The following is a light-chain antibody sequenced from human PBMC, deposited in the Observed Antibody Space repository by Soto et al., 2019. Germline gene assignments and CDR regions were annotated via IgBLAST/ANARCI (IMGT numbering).Light chain of an antibody. Sequence: QSVLTQPPSVSAAPGQTVTISCSGSSSNIGNNYVSWYQKLPGTAPKLLIYDNNKRPSGIPDRLSSSKSGTSATLGITGLQTGDEADYYCGTWASSPSAGLNWVFVGGTKLPV. CDR3: GTWASSPSAGLNWV. J-gene: IGLJ3*02. CDR1: SSNIGNNY. CDR2: DNN. V-gene: IGLV1-51*01.